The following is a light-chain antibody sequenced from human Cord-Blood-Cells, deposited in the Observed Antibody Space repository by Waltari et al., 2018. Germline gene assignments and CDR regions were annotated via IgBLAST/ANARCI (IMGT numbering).Light chain of an antibody. CDR1: SSNIGSNY. CDR2: RNN. V-gene: IGLV1-47*01. J-gene: IGLJ3*02. Sequence: QSVLTQPPSASGTPGQRVTISCSGSSSNIGSNYVYWYQQLPGTAPKLLIYRNNRLPSGVPDRCSGSKSGTSASLALSGLRSEDEADYYCAAWDDSLSGPVVGGGTKLTVL. CDR3: AAWDDSLSGPV.